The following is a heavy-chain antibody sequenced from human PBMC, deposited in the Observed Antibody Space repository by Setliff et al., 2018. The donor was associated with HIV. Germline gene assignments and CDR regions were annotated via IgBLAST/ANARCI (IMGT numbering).Heavy chain of an antibody. CDR2: ISYNGIT. Sequence: SETLSLTCSVSGGSMKNYYWSWIRQPPRKGLEWVGYISYNGITTYNPSLKSRVTISVDTSKNQFSLKLTSVTAADTAVYYCARHYGAVKSVVTVVAKYFPHWGQGTLVTVSS. J-gene: IGHJ1*01. CDR1: GGSMKNYY. CDR3: ARHYGAVKSVVTVVAKYFPH. D-gene: IGHD2-21*02. V-gene: IGHV4-59*08.